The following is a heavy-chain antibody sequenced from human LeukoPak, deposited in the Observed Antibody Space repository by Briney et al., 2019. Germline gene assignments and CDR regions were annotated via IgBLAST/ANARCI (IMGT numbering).Heavy chain of an antibody. CDR3: ARDRSGNLDY. V-gene: IGHV1-2*02. CDR2: INPSSGGT. Sequence: ASVKVSCKASGGTFSSYAISWVRQAPGQGLEWMGWINPSSGGTKCAQKFQGRVTMTGDTSIDTAYMELSSLRSDDTAVYYCARDRSGNLDYWGQGTLVTVSS. D-gene: IGHD4-23*01. J-gene: IGHJ4*02. CDR1: GGTFSSYA.